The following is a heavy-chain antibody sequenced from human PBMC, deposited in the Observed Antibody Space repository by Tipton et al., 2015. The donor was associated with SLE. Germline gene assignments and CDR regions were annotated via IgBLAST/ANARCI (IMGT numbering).Heavy chain of an antibody. V-gene: IGHV3-20*04. CDR2: INWSGRSI. J-gene: IGHJ6*02. D-gene: IGHD2-2*01. Sequence: SLRLSCAASGLTFSNYWMTWVRQAPGKGLEWVASINWSGRSIGYADTVKCRFTISRDNAVYSLYLQMSSLRDDDTALYYCVRESRSANGMEVWCQGTTVTVS. CDR1: GLTFSNYW. CDR3: VRESRSANGMEV.